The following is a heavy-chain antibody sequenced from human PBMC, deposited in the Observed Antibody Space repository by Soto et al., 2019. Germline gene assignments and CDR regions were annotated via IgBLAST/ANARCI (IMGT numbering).Heavy chain of an antibody. CDR1: GFTFSSYG. J-gene: IGHJ4*02. CDR2: ISYDGSNK. V-gene: IGHV3-30*03. CDR3: ARDNGERYCSGGSCHYYFDY. Sequence: GGSLRLSCAASGFTFSSYGMHWVRQAPGKGLEWVAVISYDGSNKYYADSVKGRFTISRDNSKNTLYLQMNSLRAEDTAVYYCARDNGERYCSGGSCHYYFDYWGQGTLVTVSS. D-gene: IGHD2-15*01.